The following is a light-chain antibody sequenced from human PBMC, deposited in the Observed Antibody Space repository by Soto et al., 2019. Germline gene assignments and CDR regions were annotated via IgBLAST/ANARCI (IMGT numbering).Light chain of an antibody. V-gene: IGKV1-5*01. CDR3: LHYNSYSKT. Sequence: DIQMTQSPSTLSASVGDRVTIPCRASQSINTWLAWYQQKPGKAPELLIFDASALESGVPSRFSGSGSGTEFTLTISSLQPDDSATFYCLHYNSYSKTFGQGTKVDIK. CDR2: DAS. J-gene: IGKJ1*01. CDR1: QSINTW.